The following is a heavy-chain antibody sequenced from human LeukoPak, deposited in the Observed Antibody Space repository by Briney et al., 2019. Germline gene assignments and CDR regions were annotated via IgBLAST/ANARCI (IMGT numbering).Heavy chain of an antibody. CDR3: ARGGFVCDM. J-gene: IGHJ3*02. V-gene: IGHV3-48*03. CDR1: GFTFSSYE. Sequence: GGPLRLSCAASGFTFSSYEMKWVRQGREKGLESLSYITTTDTTNYYTASVKGRFALSRDNAENSLYLQMHSLRAEDTAGYYCARGGFVCDMGGEGTVVTVSS. D-gene: IGHD3-10*01. CDR2: ITTTDTTN.